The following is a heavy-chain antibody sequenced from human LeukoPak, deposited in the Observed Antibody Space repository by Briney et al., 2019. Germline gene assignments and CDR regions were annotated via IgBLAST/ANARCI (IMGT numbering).Heavy chain of an antibody. CDR1: GGSISSYY. D-gene: IGHD5-18*01. J-gene: IGHJ6*02. V-gene: IGHV4-59*08. CDR3: ARSGPKDTAMGKYYYYGMDA. Sequence: SETLSLTCTVSGGSISSYYWSWIRQPPGKGLEWIGYIYYSGSTNYNPSLKSRVTISVDTSKNQFSLKLSSVTAADTAVYYCARSGPKDTAMGKYYYYGMDAWGQGTTVTVSS. CDR2: IYYSGST.